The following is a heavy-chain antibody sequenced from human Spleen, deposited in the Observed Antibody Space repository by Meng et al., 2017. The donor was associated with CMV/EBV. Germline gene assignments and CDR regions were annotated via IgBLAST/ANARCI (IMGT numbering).Heavy chain of an antibody. CDR3: ARDTPIAAAGTEDY. CDR2: ISADNGNT. Sequence: SGYTFTSYGISWVRQAPGQGLEWMGWISADNGNTNYAQKLQGRVTMTTDTSTSTAYMELRSRRSDDTAVYYCARDTPIAAAGTEDYWGQGTLVTVSS. D-gene: IGHD6-13*01. CDR1: GYTFTSYG. J-gene: IGHJ4*02. V-gene: IGHV1-18*01.